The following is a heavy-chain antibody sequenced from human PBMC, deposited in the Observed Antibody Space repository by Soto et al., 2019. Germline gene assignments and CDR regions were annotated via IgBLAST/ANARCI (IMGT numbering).Heavy chain of an antibody. D-gene: IGHD2-15*01. Sequence: SETLSLTCSVSGGSIISGYWSWIRQPPGKGLEWIGYISHSGNTNYNPSVKSRVTLSVDTPKNQFSLRLSSVTTADTAVYYCAGLRGYAGSPIDYWGQGTLVTVSS. CDR3: AGLRGYAGSPIDY. CDR1: GGSIISGY. CDR2: ISHSGNT. J-gene: IGHJ4*02. V-gene: IGHV4-59*01.